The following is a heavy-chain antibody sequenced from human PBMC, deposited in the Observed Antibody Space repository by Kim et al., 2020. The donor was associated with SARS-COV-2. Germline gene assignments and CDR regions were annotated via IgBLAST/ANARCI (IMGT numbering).Heavy chain of an antibody. CDR3: HCSSTSCCGRPFYYYYGMDV. V-gene: IGHV4-34*01. Sequence: SETLSLTCAVYGGSFSGYYWSWIRQPPGKGLEWIGEINHSGSTNYNPSLKSRVTISVDTSKNQFSLKLSSVTAADTAVYYCHCSSTSCCGRPFYYYYGMDVWGQGTTVTVSS. CDR1: GGSFSGYY. J-gene: IGHJ6*02. CDR2: INHSGST. D-gene: IGHD2-2*01.